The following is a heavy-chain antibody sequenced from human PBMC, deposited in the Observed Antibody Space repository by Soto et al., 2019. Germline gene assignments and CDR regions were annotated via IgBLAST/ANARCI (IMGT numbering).Heavy chain of an antibody. CDR1: GFTFSSYG. D-gene: IGHD3-9*01. Sequence: QVQLVESGGGVVQPGRSLSLSCAASGFTFSSYGMHWVRQAPGKGLEWVAVIWYDGSNKYYADSVKGRFTISRDNSKNTLYLQMNSLRAEDTAVYYCAAGRYFDWLPLDYWGQGTLVTVSS. V-gene: IGHV3-33*01. J-gene: IGHJ4*02. CDR3: AAGRYFDWLPLDY. CDR2: IWYDGSNK.